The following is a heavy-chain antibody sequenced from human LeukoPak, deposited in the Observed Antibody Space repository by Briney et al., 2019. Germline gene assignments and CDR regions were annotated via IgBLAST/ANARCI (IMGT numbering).Heavy chain of an antibody. J-gene: IGHJ5*02. D-gene: IGHD1-14*01. CDR3: ARDRAANQDEVEFDP. Sequence: PGGSLRLSCAVSGFRVSDYYMSWVRQAPGKGLEWVGLIRDSGEAFYADFARGRFAISRDESENTLYLQMNSLRVEDTAVYFCARDRAANQDEVEFDPWGQGTPVIVSS. CDR2: IRDSGEA. CDR1: GFRVSDYY. V-gene: IGHV3-66*03.